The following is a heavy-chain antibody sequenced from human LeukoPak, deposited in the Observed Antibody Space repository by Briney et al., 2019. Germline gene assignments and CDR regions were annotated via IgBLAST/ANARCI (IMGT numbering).Heavy chain of an antibody. CDR1: GGSISSYY. CDR2: IYYSGST. D-gene: IGHD3-9*01. J-gene: IGHJ3*02. Sequence: SETLSLTCTVSGGSISSYYWSWIRQPPGKGLEWIGYIYYSGSTNYNPSLKSRVTISVDTSKNQFSLKLSSVTAADTAVYYCARSYDILTGYYDAFDIWGQGTMVTVSS. CDR3: ARSYDILTGYYDAFDI. V-gene: IGHV4-59*01.